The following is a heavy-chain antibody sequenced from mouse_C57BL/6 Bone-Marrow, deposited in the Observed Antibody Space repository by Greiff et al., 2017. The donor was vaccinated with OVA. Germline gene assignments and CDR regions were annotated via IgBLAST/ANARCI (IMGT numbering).Heavy chain of an antibody. CDR2: IYPGDGDT. CDR1: GYAFSSSW. D-gene: IGHD1-1*01. Sequence: QVQLKQSGPELVKPGASVKISCKASGYAFSSSWMNWVKQRPGKGLEWIGRIYPGDGDTNYNGKFKGKATLTADKSSSTAYMQLSSLTAEDSAIYFCARERTTVVAKGFDYWGQGTTLTVSS. J-gene: IGHJ2*01. V-gene: IGHV1-82*01. CDR3: ARERTTVVAKGFDY.